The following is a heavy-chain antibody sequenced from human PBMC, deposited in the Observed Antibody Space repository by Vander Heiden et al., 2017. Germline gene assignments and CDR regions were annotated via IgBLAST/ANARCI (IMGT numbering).Heavy chain of an antibody. CDR1: GYTLTELS. D-gene: IGHD2-2*01. CDR3: ATDAIGVVVPAAPRGGYYYYGMDV. CDR2: FAPEDGET. V-gene: IGHV1-24*01. Sequence: QVQLVQSGAEAKNPGASVKVSCKGSGYTLTELSMHWLRQAPGNGLGLMGGFAPEDGETIYAHKFQGRVTMTEDTSTDTAYMELSSLGSGDTAVYYCATDAIGVVVPAAPRGGYYYYGMDVWGQGTTVTVSS. J-gene: IGHJ6*02.